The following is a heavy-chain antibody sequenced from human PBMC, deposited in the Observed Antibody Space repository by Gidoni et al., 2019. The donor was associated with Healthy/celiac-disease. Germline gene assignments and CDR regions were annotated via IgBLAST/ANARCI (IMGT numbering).Heavy chain of an antibody. V-gene: IGHV4-39*01. D-gene: IGHD4-17*01. CDR3: ARLDYGDSLLSPDY. Sequence: QLQLQESGAGLVKPSETLYLTCTVSGGSISSSSYYWGGIRQPPGKGLEWIGSIYYSGSPSYNPALKSRVTIPVDTSKNQFSLKLSSVTAADTAVYSCARLDYGDSLLSPDYWGQGTLVTVSS. J-gene: IGHJ4*02. CDR1: GGSISSSSYY. CDR2: IYYSGSP.